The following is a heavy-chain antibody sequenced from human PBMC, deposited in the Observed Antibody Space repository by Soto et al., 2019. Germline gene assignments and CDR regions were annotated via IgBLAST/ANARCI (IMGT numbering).Heavy chain of an antibody. CDR3: TTVGPAKQWLSQNDAFDI. CDR2: IKSKTDGGTT. J-gene: IGHJ3*02. Sequence: EVQLVESGGGLVKPGGSLRLSCAASGFTFSNAWMSWVRQAPGKGLEWVGRIKSKTDGGTTDYAAPVEGRFTISRDESKNTLYLQMNGLKTEDTAVYYGTTVGPAKQWLSQNDAFDIWGQGTLVTVSS. D-gene: IGHD6-19*01. CDR1: GFTFSNAW. V-gene: IGHV3-15*01.